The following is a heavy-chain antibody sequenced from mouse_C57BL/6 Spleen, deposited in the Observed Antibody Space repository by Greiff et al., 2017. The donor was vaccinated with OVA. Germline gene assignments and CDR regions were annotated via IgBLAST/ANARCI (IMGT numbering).Heavy chain of an antibody. CDR2: ISSGSSTI. D-gene: IGHD1-1*01. Sequence: DVHLVESGGGLVKPGGSLKLSCAASGFTFSDYGMHWVRQAPEKGLEWVAYISSGSSTIYYADTVKGRFTISRDNAKNTLFLQMTSLRSEDTAMYYCARQAVYYGSSLDYWGQGTTLTVSS. CDR1: GFTFSDYG. V-gene: IGHV5-17*01. J-gene: IGHJ2*01. CDR3: ARQAVYYGSSLDY.